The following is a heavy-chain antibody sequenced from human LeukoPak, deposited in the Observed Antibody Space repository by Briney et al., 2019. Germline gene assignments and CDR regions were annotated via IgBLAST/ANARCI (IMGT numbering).Heavy chain of an antibody. CDR2: ISYDGSNK. CDR1: GFTFSSYA. CDR3: ARDRVPGYSSSSTASY. Sequence: PGGSLRLSCAASGFTFSSYAMHWVRQAPGKGLEWVAVISYDGSNKYYADSVKGRFTISRDNSKNTLYLQMNSLRAEDTAVYYCARDRVPGYSSSSTASYWGQGTLVTVSS. D-gene: IGHD6-13*01. V-gene: IGHV3-30-3*01. J-gene: IGHJ4*02.